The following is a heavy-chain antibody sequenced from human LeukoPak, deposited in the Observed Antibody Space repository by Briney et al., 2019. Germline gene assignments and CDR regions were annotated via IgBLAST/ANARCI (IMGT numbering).Heavy chain of an antibody. CDR1: GGTFSSHA. J-gene: IGHJ4*02. Sequence: SVKVSCKASGGTFSSHAISWVRQAPGQGLEWMGGIIPIFGTANYAQKFQGRVTITADKSTSTAYMELSSLRSEDTAMYYCACGSSGWYYFDYWGRGTLVTVSS. D-gene: IGHD6-19*01. V-gene: IGHV1-69*06. CDR2: IIPIFGTA. CDR3: ACGSSGWYYFDY.